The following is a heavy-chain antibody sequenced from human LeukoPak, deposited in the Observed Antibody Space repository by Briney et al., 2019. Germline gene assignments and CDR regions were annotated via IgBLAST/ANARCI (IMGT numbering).Heavy chain of an antibody. CDR2: IKQDGTAK. J-gene: IGHJ4*02. CDR3: VRDPHYDSGGYYWAFDN. V-gene: IGHV3-7*01. CDR1: GFTFRSYW. Sequence: GGSLRLSCEVSGFTFRSYWMSWVRQAPGKGLEWVANIKQDGTAKYYVDSVKGRITISRDNAKNSLYLQMNSLRAEDTAVYYCVRDPHYDSGGYYWAFDNWGQGTLVTVSS. D-gene: IGHD3-22*01.